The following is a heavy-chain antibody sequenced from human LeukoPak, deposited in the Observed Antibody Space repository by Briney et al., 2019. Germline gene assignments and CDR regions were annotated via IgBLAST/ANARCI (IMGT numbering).Heavy chain of an antibody. Sequence: PGGSLRLSCAASRFTFSNYWMSWVRQAPGKGLEWVANMKQDGSEINYVDSVKGRFTISRDNAKNSLYLQMSSLRVEDTAVYYCARVSGDGESSYRALDIWGQGTMVTVSS. V-gene: IGHV3-7*01. CDR1: RFTFSNYW. J-gene: IGHJ3*02. CDR2: MKQDGSEI. CDR3: ARVSGDGESSYRALDI. D-gene: IGHD1-26*01.